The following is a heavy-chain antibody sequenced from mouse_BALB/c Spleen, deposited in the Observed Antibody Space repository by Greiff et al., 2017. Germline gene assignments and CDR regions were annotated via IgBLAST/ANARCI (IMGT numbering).Heavy chain of an antibody. CDR3: ARVGTTATDY. Sequence: EVKLQESGPGLVKPSQTVSLTCTVTGISITTGNYRWSWIRQFPGNKLEWIGYIYYSGTITYNPSLTSRTTITRDTSKNQFFLEMNSLTAEDTATYYCARVGTTATDYWGQGTTLTVSS. D-gene: IGHD1-2*01. V-gene: IGHV3-5*02. J-gene: IGHJ2*01. CDR1: GISITTGNYR. CDR2: IYYSGTI.